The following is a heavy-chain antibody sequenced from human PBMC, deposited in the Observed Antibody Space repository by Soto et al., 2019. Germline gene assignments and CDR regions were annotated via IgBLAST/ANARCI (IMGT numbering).Heavy chain of an antibody. D-gene: IGHD6-19*01. J-gene: IGHJ6*02. Sequence: VQLVESGGGLVKPGGSLRLSCAASGFTFSNAWMSWVRQAPGKGLEWVGRIKSKTDGGTTDYAAPVKGRFTISRDDSKNTLYLQMNSLKTEDTAVYYCTTPHSSGWGYYYYGMDVWGQGTTVTVSS. CDR2: IKSKTDGGTT. CDR3: TTPHSSGWGYYYYGMDV. V-gene: IGHV3-15*01. CDR1: GFTFSNAW.